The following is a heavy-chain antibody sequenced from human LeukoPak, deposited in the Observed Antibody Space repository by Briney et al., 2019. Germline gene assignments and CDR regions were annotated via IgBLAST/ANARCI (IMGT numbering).Heavy chain of an antibody. Sequence: GASVKVSCKASGYTFTGYYMHWVRQAPGQGLEWLGWINPNSGDTNFAQKFQGRVTMTRDTSISTAYMELSRLRSDDTAVYYCARDLAGYNWNDAGFDSWGQGTLVTVSS. CDR1: GYTFTGYY. CDR2: INPNSGDT. D-gene: IGHD1-20*01. J-gene: IGHJ4*02. V-gene: IGHV1-2*02. CDR3: ARDLAGYNWNDAGFDS.